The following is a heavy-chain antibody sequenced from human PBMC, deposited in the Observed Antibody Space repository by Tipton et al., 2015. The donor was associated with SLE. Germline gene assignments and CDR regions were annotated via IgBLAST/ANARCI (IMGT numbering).Heavy chain of an antibody. CDR2: VSYSGST. D-gene: IGHD6-19*01. J-gene: IGHJ4*02. CDR1: GDPINSHY. Sequence: TLSLTCTVSGDPINSHYWSWVRQAPGKGLEWIGYVSYSGSTNYSPSLKSRATISIDTSKNQFYLKLNSVSAADTAVYFCVGGEYSSGWYGDYFAYWGQGTLVSVSS. V-gene: IGHV4-59*11. CDR3: VGGEYSSGWYGDYFAY.